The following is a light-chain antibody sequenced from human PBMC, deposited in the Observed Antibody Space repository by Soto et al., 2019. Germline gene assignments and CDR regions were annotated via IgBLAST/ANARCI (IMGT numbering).Light chain of an antibody. CDR3: QHYGGMWT. V-gene: IGKV1-5*01. CDR2: DAL. J-gene: IGKJ1*01. Sequence: DIQMTQSPPTLSASVGDRVTITCRASQYITNRLAWYQQKPGKAPKVLIYDALNLEYGVPSRFSGSGFGTEFILTISSLQPDDFATYYCQHYGGMWTFGQGTRVEMK. CDR1: QYITNR.